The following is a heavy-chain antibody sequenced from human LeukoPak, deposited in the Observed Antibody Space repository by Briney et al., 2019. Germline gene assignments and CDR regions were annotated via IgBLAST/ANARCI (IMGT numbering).Heavy chain of an antibody. CDR2: IYYSGNT. Sequence: SDTLSLTCTVSGGSITSYYYTWIRQPPGKGLEWIGYIYYSGNTNYNPSLKSRVTMSLDMSKNQFSLRLTSVTAADTAVYYCAREDSGTSIDYWGQGTLVTVSS. V-gene: IGHV4-59*01. CDR1: GGSITSYY. CDR3: AREDSGTSIDY. D-gene: IGHD1-26*01. J-gene: IGHJ4*01.